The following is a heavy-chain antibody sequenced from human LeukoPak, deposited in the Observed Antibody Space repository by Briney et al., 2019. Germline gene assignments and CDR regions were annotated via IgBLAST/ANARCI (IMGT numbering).Heavy chain of an antibody. CDR1: GGSISSYY. CDR2: IYYSGST. CDR3: ARFSFIAAAARGYFDY. D-gene: IGHD6-13*01. V-gene: IGHV4-59*01. J-gene: IGHJ4*02. Sequence: SETLSLTCTVSGGSISSYYWSWIRQPPGKGLEWIGYIYYSGSTNYNPSLKSRVTISVDTSKNQFSLKLSSVTAADTAVYYCARFSFIAAAARGYFDYWGQGTLVTVSS.